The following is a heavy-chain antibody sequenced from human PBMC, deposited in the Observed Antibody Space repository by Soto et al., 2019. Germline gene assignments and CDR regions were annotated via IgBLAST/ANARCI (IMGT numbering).Heavy chain of an antibody. J-gene: IGHJ5*02. V-gene: IGHV1-69*06. Sequence: QMQLVQSGAEVKKPGSSVKVSCKASGGTFSSHAISWVRQAPGQGLEWMGGIISIFGTTNYAQKFQGRVTLTADKSTSTFYMELRSLRSEDSAIYYCAIARGDMATILDPWGQGTLVTVSS. CDR3: AIARGDMATILDP. D-gene: IGHD5-12*01. CDR1: GGTFSSHA. CDR2: IISIFGTT.